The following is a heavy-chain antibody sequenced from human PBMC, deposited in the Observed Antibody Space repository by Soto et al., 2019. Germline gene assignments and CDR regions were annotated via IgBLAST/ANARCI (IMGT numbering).Heavy chain of an antibody. CDR1: GFTFRTYT. J-gene: IGHJ6*02. D-gene: IGHD2-15*01. Sequence: GVSLSLSWRSSGFTFRTYTMNWVRQAPGKGLEWVSGIRGFSPYTFYTESVKGRFTISRDNAKNSLYLQMNSLRAEDTAVYYCARDRGYDAHDYYYNAMDVWGQGTTVTVSS. CDR2: IRGFSPYT. CDR3: ARDRGYDAHDYYYNAMDV. V-gene: IGHV3-21*01.